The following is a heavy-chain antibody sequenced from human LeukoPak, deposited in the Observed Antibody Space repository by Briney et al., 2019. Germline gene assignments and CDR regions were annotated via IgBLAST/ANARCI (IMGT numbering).Heavy chain of an antibody. D-gene: IGHD6-19*01. CDR3: ASDSSGWYIEPFDY. CDR1: GFTVSSNY. CDR2: IYSGGST. V-gene: IGHV3-66*01. J-gene: IGHJ4*02. Sequence: GGSLSLSCAASGFTVSSNYMNWVRQAPGKGLEWVSVIYSGGSTYYADSVKGRFTISRDNAKNSLYLQMNSLRAEDTAVYYCASDSSGWYIEPFDYWGQGTLVTVSS.